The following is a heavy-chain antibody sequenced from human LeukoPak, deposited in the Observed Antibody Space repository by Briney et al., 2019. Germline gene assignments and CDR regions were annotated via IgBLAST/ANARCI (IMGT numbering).Heavy chain of an antibody. CDR2: ITPIFGTP. Sequence: GSSVKVSCKASGGTFSSYAISWVRQAPGQGLELVGAITPIFGTPHYVEKFQGRVTISADESTNTAFMELSSLTSDDTAIYYCTRSSKVVSRTFDYWGQGTLVTVSS. J-gene: IGHJ4*02. CDR1: GGTFSSYA. D-gene: IGHD1-26*01. V-gene: IGHV1-69*01. CDR3: TRSSKVVSRTFDY.